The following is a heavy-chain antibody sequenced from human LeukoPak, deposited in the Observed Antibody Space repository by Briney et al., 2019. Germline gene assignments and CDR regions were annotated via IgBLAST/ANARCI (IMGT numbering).Heavy chain of an antibody. CDR2: INHSGGT. Sequence: SETLSLTCAVYGGSFSGYYWDWIRQPPGKGLEWIGEINHSGGTNYNPSLKSRVTISIDTSKNQFSLKLSPVTAADTAVYYCARVGCFWSGYYDQSRYNWFDPWGQGTLVTVSS. CDR3: ARVGCFWSGYYDQSRYNWFDP. D-gene: IGHD3-3*01. J-gene: IGHJ5*02. CDR1: GGSFSGYY. V-gene: IGHV4-34*01.